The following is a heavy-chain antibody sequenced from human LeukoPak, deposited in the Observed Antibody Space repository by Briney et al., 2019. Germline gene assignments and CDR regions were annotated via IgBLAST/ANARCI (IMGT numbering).Heavy chain of an antibody. Sequence: SETLSLTCTVSGGSISSSSYYWGWIRQPPGKGLEWIGSIYYSGSTYYNPSLKSRVTISVDTSKNQFSLKLSSVTAADTAVYYCARHGGITIFGVVIREYYFDYWGQGTLVTVSS. CDR2: IYYSGST. CDR1: GGSISSSSYY. V-gene: IGHV4-39*01. D-gene: IGHD3-3*01. CDR3: ARHGGITIFGVVIREYYFDY. J-gene: IGHJ4*02.